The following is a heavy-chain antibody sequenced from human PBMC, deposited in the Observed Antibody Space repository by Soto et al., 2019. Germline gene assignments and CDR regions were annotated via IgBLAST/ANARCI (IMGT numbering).Heavy chain of an antibody. CDR2: ISGGGGTI. D-gene: IGHD6-13*01. CDR3: ARRGGMASAGTAVDY. V-gene: IGHV3-11*01. CDR1: GFTFSDYY. J-gene: IGHJ4*02. Sequence: GGSLRLSCAASGFTFSDYYMSWIRQAPGKGLEWVSYISGGGGTIYYADSVKGRFTISGDNAKNSLYLQMNSLRVDDTAVYYCARRGGMASAGTAVDYWGQGTLVTVSS.